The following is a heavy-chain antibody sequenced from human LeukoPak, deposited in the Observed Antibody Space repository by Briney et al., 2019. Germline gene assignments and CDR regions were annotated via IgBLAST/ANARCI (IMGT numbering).Heavy chain of an antibody. CDR3: ASWGYYYGSGSYGGRAFDI. CDR1: GGSISSSSYY. CDR2: IYYSGST. J-gene: IGHJ3*02. Sequence: PSETLSLTCTVSGGSISSSSYYWSWIRQPPGKGLEWIGYIYYSGSTNYNPSLKSRVTISVDTSKNQFSLKLSSVTAADTAVYYCASWGYYYGSGSYGGRAFDIWGQGTMVTVSS. D-gene: IGHD3-10*01. V-gene: IGHV4-61*05.